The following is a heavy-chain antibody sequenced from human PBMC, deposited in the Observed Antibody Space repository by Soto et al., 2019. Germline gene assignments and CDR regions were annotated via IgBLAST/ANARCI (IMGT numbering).Heavy chain of an antibody. V-gene: IGHV3-23*01. CDR1: GFAFSSYA. CDR2: ISGSGGST. Sequence: GGSLRLSCAASGFAFSSYAMSWVRQAPGKGLEWVSAISGSGGSTYYADSVRGRFTISRDNSKNTLYLQMNSLRAEDTAVYYCAKVDHPTPFAYWGQGSLVTVSS. J-gene: IGHJ4*02. CDR3: AKVDHPTPFAY.